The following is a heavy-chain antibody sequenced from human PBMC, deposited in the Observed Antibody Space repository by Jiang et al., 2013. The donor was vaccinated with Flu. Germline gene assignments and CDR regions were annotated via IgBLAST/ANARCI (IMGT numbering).Heavy chain of an antibody. D-gene: IGHD6-19*01. CDR2: ISTYNGNT. V-gene: IGHV1-18*04. CDR3: ARDSQGGQWLVPMWFDP. J-gene: IGHJ5*02. Sequence: EVKKPGASVKVSCKASGYTFTSNDICWVRQAPGQGLEWMGWISTYNGNTNYAQKVQGRVTITADKSTSTAYMELSSLRSEDTAVYYCARDSQGGQWLVPMWFDPWGQGTLVTVSS. CDR1: GYTFTSND.